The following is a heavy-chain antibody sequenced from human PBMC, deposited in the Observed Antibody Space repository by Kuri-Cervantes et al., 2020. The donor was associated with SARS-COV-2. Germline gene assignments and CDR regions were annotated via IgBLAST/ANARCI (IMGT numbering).Heavy chain of an antibody. CDR3: ATSVAARPNFDY. D-gene: IGHD6-6*01. J-gene: IGHJ4*02. CDR2: FDPEDGET. V-gene: IGHV1-24*01. CDR1: GYTLTEFY. Sequence: ASVKVSCKVSGYTLTEFYMHWVRQAPGKGLEWMGGFDPEDGETIYAQKFQGRVTMTEDTSTDTAYMELSRLRSEDTAVYYCATSVAARPNFDYWGQGTMVTVSS.